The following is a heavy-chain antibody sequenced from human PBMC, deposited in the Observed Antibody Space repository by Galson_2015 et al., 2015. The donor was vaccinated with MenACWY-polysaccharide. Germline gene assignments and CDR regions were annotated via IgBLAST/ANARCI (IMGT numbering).Heavy chain of an antibody. D-gene: IGHD3-10*01. J-gene: IGHJ5*02. CDR1: GGSISRTSHY. CDR2: IYDSGTT. V-gene: IGHV4-39*07. Sequence: LSLTCTVSGGSISRTSHYWGWVRQPPGKGLEWIGSIYDSGTTYYNPSLKGRVTISIDTSKNQFSLNVTSVTAADTAVYFCARDSHYYGSGSFGSFDPWGQGILVPVSS. CDR3: ARDSHYYGSGSFGSFDP.